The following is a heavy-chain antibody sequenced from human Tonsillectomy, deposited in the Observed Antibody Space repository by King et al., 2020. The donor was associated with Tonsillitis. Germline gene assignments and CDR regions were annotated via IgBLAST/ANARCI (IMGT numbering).Heavy chain of an antibody. V-gene: IGHV3-21*01. CDR2: ISSSSSYI. CDR1: GFTFSSYS. CDR3: ARVGEKTYYYDSSCYAPDY. Sequence: VQLVESGGGLVKPGGSLRLSCAASGFTFSSYSMNWVRQAPGKGLEWVSSISSSSSYIYYADSVKGRFTISRDNAKNSLYLQMNSLRAEDTAVYYCARVGEKTYYYDSSCYAPDYWGQGTLVTVSS. D-gene: IGHD3-22*01. J-gene: IGHJ4*02.